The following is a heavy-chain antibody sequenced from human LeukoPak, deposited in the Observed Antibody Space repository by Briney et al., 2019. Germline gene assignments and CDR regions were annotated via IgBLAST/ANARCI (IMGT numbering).Heavy chain of an antibody. CDR3: ARVIAARRPWRFDP. CDR1: GGSISSYY. CDR2: IYYSGST. D-gene: IGHD6-6*01. Sequence: PSETLSLTCTVSGGSISSYYWSWIRQPPGKGLEWIGYIYYSGSTNYNPSLKSRVTISVDTSKNQFSLKLSSVTAADTAVYYCARVIAARRPWRFDPWGQGTLVTVSS. V-gene: IGHV4-59*01. J-gene: IGHJ5*02.